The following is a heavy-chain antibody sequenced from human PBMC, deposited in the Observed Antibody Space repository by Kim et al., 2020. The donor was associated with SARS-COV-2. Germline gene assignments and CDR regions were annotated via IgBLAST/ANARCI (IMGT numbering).Heavy chain of an antibody. Sequence: GGSLRLSCAASGFTFDDYAMHWVRQAPGKGLEWVSLISWDGGSTYYADSVKGRFTISRDNSKNSLYLQMNSLRAEDTALYYCAKGAVAGGAIYFDYWGQGTLVTVSS. D-gene: IGHD6-19*01. V-gene: IGHV3-43D*03. CDR2: ISWDGGST. CDR3: AKGAVAGGAIYFDY. J-gene: IGHJ4*02. CDR1: GFTFDDYA.